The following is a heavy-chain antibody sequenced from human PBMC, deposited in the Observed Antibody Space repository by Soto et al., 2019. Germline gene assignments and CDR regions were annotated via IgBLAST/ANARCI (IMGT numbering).Heavy chain of an antibody. Sequence: SETLSLTCTVSGGSISSSSYYWGWIRQPPGKGLEWIGSIYYSGSTYYNPSLKSRVTISVDTSKNQFSLKLSSVTAADTAVYYCARMIGPMVYDEKDYFDYWGQGTLVTVSS. J-gene: IGHJ4*02. CDR2: IYYSGST. V-gene: IGHV4-39*01. CDR1: GGSISSSSYY. CDR3: ARMIGPMVYDEKDYFDY. D-gene: IGHD2-8*01.